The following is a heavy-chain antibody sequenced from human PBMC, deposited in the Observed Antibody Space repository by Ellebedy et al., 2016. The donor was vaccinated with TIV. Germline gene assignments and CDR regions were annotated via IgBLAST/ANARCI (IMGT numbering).Heavy chain of an antibody. CDR2: INKDGSQE. Sequence: PGGSLRLSCRVSGLTFSDGWMSWVRQAPGKGREWGADINKDGSQEYYVDSEKGRFTISRDNAKNSLFLQMDSLRAEDTAIYFCARTPQNGALDYWGQGTLVNVSS. J-gene: IGHJ4*02. CDR3: ARTPQNGALDY. CDR1: GLTFSDGW. V-gene: IGHV3-7*03. D-gene: IGHD2-8*01.